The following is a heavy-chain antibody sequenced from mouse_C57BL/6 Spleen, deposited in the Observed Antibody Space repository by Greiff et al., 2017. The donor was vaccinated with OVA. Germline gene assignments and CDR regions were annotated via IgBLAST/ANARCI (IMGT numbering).Heavy chain of an antibody. CDR1: GFSLTSYG. Sequence: QVHVKQSGPGLVQPSQSLSITCTVSGFSLTSYGVHWVRQSPGKGLEWLGVIWSGGSTDYNAAFISRLSISKDNSKSQVFFKMNSLQADDTAIYYCARDDGYYTYYAMDYWGQGTSVTVSS. CDR2: IWSGGST. V-gene: IGHV2-2*01. D-gene: IGHD2-3*01. CDR3: ARDDGYYTYYAMDY. J-gene: IGHJ4*01.